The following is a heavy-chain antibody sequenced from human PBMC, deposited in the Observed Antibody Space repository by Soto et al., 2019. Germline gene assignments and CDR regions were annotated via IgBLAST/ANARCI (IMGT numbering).Heavy chain of an antibody. CDR3: ARTKGVFDY. CDR1: GFTFSDHY. J-gene: IGHJ4*02. Sequence: GGSLRLSCAVSGFTFSDHYMSWIRQAPGKGLEWVSYISGSGSSISYADSVKGRFTISRDNAKNSLYLQMNSLTAEDTAVFYCARTKGVFDYWGQGALVTVSS. V-gene: IGHV3-11*01. CDR2: ISGSGSSI.